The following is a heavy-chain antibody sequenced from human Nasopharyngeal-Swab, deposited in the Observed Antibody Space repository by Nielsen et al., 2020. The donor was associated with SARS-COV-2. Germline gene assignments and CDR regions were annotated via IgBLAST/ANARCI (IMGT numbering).Heavy chain of an antibody. CDR3: TTDFYFDY. CDR2: IGDKDHNYAT. J-gene: IGHJ4*02. CDR1: GFIFSSSA. Sequence: ESLKIPCAASGFIFSSSAIHWVRQASGKGLEWVGRIGDKDHNYATTYGASVQGRFTISRDDSKNTAFLQMDSLKTEDTALYYCTTDFYFDYWGQGTLVTVSS. V-gene: IGHV3-73*01.